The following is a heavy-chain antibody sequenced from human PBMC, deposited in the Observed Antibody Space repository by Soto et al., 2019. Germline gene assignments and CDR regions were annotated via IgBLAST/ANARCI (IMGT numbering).Heavy chain of an antibody. D-gene: IGHD3-22*01. J-gene: IGHJ4*02. V-gene: IGHV1-69*01. CDR1: GGTFSSYA. CDR3: ARGPDCYDSSGYYDIFDY. Sequence: QVQLVQSGAEVKKPGSSVKVSCKASGGTFSSYAISWVRQAPGQGLEWMGGINPIFGTANYAQKFQGRVTITADESTSTAYMELSSLRSEDTAVYYCARGPDCYDSSGYYDIFDYWGQGTLVTVSS. CDR2: INPIFGTA.